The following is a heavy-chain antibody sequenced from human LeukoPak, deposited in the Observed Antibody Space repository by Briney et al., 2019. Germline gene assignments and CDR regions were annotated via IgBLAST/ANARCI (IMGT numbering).Heavy chain of an antibody. D-gene: IGHD5-12*01. CDR3: ARVGGYGGATDY. J-gene: IGHJ4*02. V-gene: IGHV4-61*10. CDR2: IYSSGST. CDR1: GGSISSGSYY. Sequence: SETLSLTCTVSGGSISSGSYYWSWIRQPAGKGLEWIGRIYSSGSTNYSPSLKSRVTISVDTSKNQFSLKLSSVTAADTAVYYCARVGGYGGATDYWGQGTLVTVSS.